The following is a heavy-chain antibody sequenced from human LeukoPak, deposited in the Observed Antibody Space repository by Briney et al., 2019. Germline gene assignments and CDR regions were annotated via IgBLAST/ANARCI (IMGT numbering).Heavy chain of an antibody. J-gene: IGHJ4*02. CDR1: GGSISSHY. CDR3: ARGSGSFSQGFDY. CDR2: IYYSGST. Sequence: SETLSLTCTVSGGSISSHYWSWIRQPPGKGLEWIGYIYYSGSTNYNPSLKSRVTISVDTSKNQFSLQLSSVTAADTAVYYCARGSGSFSQGFDYWGQGTLVAVSS. D-gene: IGHD1-26*01. V-gene: IGHV4-59*11.